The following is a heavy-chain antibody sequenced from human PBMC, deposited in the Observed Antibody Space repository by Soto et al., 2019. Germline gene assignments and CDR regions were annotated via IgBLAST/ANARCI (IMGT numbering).Heavy chain of an antibody. CDR1: GVSLSTIGMG. Sequence: SGTTLVSRTHPLTLTCTFSGVSLSTIGMGVGWIRKPSGKALEWLALIYWNDDKRYSPSLKSRLTITKDTSKNQVVLTMTNMDPVDTATYYCAHRLSFIGYYDFWSGYSHFDYWGQGTLVTVSS. V-gene: IGHV2-5*01. CDR3: AHRLSFIGYYDFWSGYSHFDY. J-gene: IGHJ4*02. CDR2: IYWNDDK. D-gene: IGHD3-3*01.